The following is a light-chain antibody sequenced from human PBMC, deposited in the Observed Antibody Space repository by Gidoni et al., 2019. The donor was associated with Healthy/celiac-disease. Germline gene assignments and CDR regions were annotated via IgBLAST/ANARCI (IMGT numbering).Light chain of an antibody. CDR3: QQYNSYST. V-gene: IGKV1-5*03. J-gene: IGKJ1*01. CDR1: QSSSIW. Sequence: DIQMTQSPSTLSASVGDRVTITCRASQSSSIWLAWYQQKPGKAPKLLIYKASSLESGVPSRFSGSGSGTEFTLTISSLQPDDFATYYCQQYNSYSTFGQGTKVEIK. CDR2: KAS.